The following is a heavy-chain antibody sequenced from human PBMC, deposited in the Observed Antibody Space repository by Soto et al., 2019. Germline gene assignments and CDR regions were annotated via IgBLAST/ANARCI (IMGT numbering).Heavy chain of an antibody. CDR3: ARGRDGDY. J-gene: IGHJ4*02. V-gene: IGHV1-18*01. Sequence: QVHLVQSGAEVKKPGASVKVSCKGSGYAFTTYGITWVRQAPGQGLESMGWISAHNGNTNYAQKVQGRVTVTRDTSTSTAYMELRSLRSDDTAVYYCARGRDGDYWGQGALVTVSS. D-gene: IGHD6-6*01. CDR1: GYAFTTYG. CDR2: ISAHNGNT.